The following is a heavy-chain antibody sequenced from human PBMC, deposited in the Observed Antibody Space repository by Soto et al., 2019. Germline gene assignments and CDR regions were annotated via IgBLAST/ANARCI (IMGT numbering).Heavy chain of an antibody. CDR3: AKIRGRRQLVGHFDY. CDR1: GFTFDDYA. D-gene: IGHD6-13*01. V-gene: IGHV3-9*01. Sequence: EVQLVESGGGLVQPGRSLRLSCAASGFTFDDYAMHWVRQAPGKGLEWVSGISWNSGSIGYADSVKGRFTISRDNAKNSLYLQMNSLRAEDTALYYCAKIRGRRQLVGHFDYWGQGTLVTVSS. J-gene: IGHJ4*02. CDR2: ISWNSGSI.